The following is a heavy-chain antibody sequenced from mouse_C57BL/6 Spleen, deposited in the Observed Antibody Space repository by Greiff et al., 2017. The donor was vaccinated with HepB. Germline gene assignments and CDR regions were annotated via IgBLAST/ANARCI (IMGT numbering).Heavy chain of an antibody. CDR3: ARDYYGSSSYAMDY. V-gene: IGHV2-6*03. D-gene: IGHD1-1*01. J-gene: IGHJ4*01. CDR2: IWSDGST. CDR1: GFSLTSYG. Sequence: VKVVESGPGLVAPSQSLSITCTVSGFSLTSYGVHWVRQPPGKGLEWLVVIWSDGSTTDNSALKSRLSISKDNSKSQVFLKMNSLQTDDTAMYYCARDYYGSSSYAMDYWGQGTSVTVSS.